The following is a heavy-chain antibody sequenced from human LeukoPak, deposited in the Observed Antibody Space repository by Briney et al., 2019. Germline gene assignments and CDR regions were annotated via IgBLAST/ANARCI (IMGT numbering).Heavy chain of an antibody. J-gene: IGHJ4*02. V-gene: IGHV3-30*02. CDR1: RFTFSTYG. Sequence: GGSLRLSCAASRFTFSTYGMHWVRQAPGKGLEWVAFIRYDGSNKYYADSVKGRFTISRDNSKNTLYLQMNSLRSDDTAVYYCARKTVLRFSPKGPTDFDYWGQGTMVTVSS. CDR2: IRYDGSNK. CDR3: ARKTVLRFSPKGPTDFDY. D-gene: IGHD3-3*01.